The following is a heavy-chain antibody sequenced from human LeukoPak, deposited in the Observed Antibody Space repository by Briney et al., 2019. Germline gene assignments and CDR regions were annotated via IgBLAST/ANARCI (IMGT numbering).Heavy chain of an antibody. J-gene: IGHJ4*02. D-gene: IGHD6-19*01. CDR2: IGYSGSTI. V-gene: IGHV3-48*03. CDR3: ARDSSGWYSFDY. CDR1: GFTFSSYE. Sequence: PGGSPRLSCAGSGFTFSSYEMNWVRQAPGKGLEWVSYIGYSGSTIYYADSVKGRFTISRDNAKNLLYLQMNSLRAEDTAVYYCARDSSGWYSFDYWGQGILVTVSS.